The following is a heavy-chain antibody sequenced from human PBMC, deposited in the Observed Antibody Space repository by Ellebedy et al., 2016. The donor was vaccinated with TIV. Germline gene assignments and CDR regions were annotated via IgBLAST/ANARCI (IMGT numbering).Heavy chain of an antibody. V-gene: IGHV3-74*01. Sequence: GESLKISCAASGFTFSGYWMHWVRQAPGKGLVWVSRIYGDGSSTSYADSVKGRFTISRDNSKDTLYLQMNSLRAEDTAIYYCARDPVGVGPAFDVWGQGTMVTVSS. CDR2: IYGDGSST. CDR3: ARDPVGVGPAFDV. CDR1: GFTFSGYW. D-gene: IGHD4-23*01. J-gene: IGHJ3*01.